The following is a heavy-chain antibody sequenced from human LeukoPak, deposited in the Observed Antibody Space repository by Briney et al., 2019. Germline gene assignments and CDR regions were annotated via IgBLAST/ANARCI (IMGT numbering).Heavy chain of an antibody. D-gene: IGHD2/OR15-2a*01. CDR3: AKSLLTTAAGTGRAFDI. CDR2: ISGSGGST. CDR1: GFTFSSYA. Sequence: GGSLRLSCAASGFTFSSYAMSWVRQAPGKGLEWVSAISGSGGSTYYADSVKGRFTISRDNSKNTLYLQMNSLRAEDTAKYYCAKSLLTTAAGTGRAFDIWGQGTMVTVSS. J-gene: IGHJ3*02. V-gene: IGHV3-23*01.